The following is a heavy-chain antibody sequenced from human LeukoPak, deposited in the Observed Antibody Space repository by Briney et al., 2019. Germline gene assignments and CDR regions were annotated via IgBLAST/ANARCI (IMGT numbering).Heavy chain of an antibody. Sequence: SSETLSLTCTVSGGSISSGSYYWSWIRQPAGKGLEWIGRIYTSGSTNYNPSLKSRLTISVDTSNNQFSLKLSSVTAADTAVYYCARENYGDDFDYWGQETLVTVSS. CDR1: GGSISSGSYY. D-gene: IGHD1-7*01. V-gene: IGHV4-61*02. CDR3: ARENYGDDFDY. CDR2: IYTSGST. J-gene: IGHJ4*02.